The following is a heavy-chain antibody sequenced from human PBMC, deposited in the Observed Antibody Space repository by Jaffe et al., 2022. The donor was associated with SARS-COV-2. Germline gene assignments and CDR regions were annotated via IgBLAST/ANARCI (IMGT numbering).Heavy chain of an antibody. CDR1: GGSISSYY. D-gene: IGHD1-20*01. CDR3: ARDLTGTITDDAFDI. V-gene: IGHV4-59*01. J-gene: IGHJ3*02. CDR2: IYYSGST. Sequence: QVQLQESGPGLVKPSETLSLTCTVSGGSISSYYWSWIRQPPGKGLEWIGYIYYSGSTNYNPSLKSRVTISVDTSKNQFSLKLSSVTAADTAVYYCARDLTGTITDDAFDIWGQGTMVTVSS.